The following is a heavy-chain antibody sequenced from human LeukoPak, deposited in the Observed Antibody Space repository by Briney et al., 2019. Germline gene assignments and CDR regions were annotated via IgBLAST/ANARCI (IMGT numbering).Heavy chain of an antibody. CDR1: GFTFSSYA. CDR3: ARETRIEWLRFLDS. CDR2: ISGSGGST. Sequence: GGSLRLSCAAPGFTFSSYAMSWVRQAPGKGLESVSAISGSGGSTYYADSVKGRFTISRDNSKNTLYLQMNSLRAEDTAVYYCARETRIEWLRFLDSWGQGTLVTVSS. V-gene: IGHV3-23*01. D-gene: IGHD5-12*01. J-gene: IGHJ4*02.